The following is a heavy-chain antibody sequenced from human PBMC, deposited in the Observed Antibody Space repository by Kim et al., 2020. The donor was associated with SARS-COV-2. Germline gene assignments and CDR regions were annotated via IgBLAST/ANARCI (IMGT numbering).Heavy chain of an antibody. CDR3: ARIYQVTGDRHWYFDL. V-gene: IGHV3-7*05. J-gene: IGHJ2*01. D-gene: IGHD7-27*01. Sequence: GGSLRLSCAASGFTFSSYWMPWVRQAPGKGLEWVAIITEDGSEKYYVDSVKARFTISRDNSKNSLYLQMNSLRAEDTAIYYCARIYQVTGDRHWYFDLWGRGTLLTVSS. CDR1: GFTFSSYW. CDR2: ITEDGSEK.